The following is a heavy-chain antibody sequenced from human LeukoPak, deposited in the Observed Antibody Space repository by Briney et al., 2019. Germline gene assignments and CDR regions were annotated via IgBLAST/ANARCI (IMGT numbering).Heavy chain of an antibody. CDR1: GGSISTSSYY. CDR2: INHSGST. CDR3: ARAPISSGYYYGHYYYYMDV. D-gene: IGHD3-22*01. Sequence: SETLSLTCTVSGGSISTSSYYWSWIRQPPGKGLEWIGEINHSGSTNYNPSLKSRVTISVDTSKNQFSLKLSSVTAADTAVYYCARAPISSGYYYGHYYYYMDVWGKGTTVTVSS. V-gene: IGHV4-39*07. J-gene: IGHJ6*03.